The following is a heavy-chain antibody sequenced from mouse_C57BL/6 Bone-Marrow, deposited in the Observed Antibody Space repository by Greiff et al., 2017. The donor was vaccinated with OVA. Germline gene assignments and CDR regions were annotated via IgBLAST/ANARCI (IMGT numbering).Heavy chain of an antibody. J-gene: IGHJ2*01. CDR3: ARLIYLDYFDY. V-gene: IGHV1-64*01. Sequence: QVQLQQSGAELVKPGASVKLSCKASGYTFTSYWMHWVKQRPGQGLEWIGMIHPNSGSTNYNEKFKSKATLTVDKSSSTAYMQLSSLTSEDSAVYYCARLIYLDYFDYWGQGTTLTVSS. D-gene: IGHD5-5*01. CDR1: GYTFTSYW. CDR2: IHPNSGST.